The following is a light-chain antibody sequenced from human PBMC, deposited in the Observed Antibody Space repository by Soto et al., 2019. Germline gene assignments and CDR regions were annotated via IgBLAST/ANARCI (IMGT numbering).Light chain of an antibody. Sequence: EIVLTQSPVILSLSTGERATLSCRASQSVSSYLAWYQHKPGQAPRLLIYDASNRATGIPARFSGSGSGTDFTLTISSLEPEDFAVYYCQQRTNWPWTFGQGTKVELK. CDR1: QSVSSY. CDR3: QQRTNWPWT. J-gene: IGKJ1*01. CDR2: DAS. V-gene: IGKV3-11*01.